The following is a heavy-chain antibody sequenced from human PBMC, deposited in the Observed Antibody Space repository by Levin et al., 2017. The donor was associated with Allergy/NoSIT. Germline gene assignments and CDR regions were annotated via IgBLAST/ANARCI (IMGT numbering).Heavy chain of an antibody. D-gene: IGHD3-22*01. CDR2: ILYDGSNK. Sequence: GGSLRLSCAASGFTFSNYGMHWVRQAPGKGLEWVAIILYDGSNKYYAESVKGRFTISRDNSKNTLYLQMNSLRAEDTAVYYCAKTYYYDSSGYWVQPTIDYWGQGTLVTVSS. J-gene: IGHJ4*02. V-gene: IGHV3-30*18. CDR3: AKTYYYDSSGYWVQPTIDY. CDR1: GFTFSNYG.